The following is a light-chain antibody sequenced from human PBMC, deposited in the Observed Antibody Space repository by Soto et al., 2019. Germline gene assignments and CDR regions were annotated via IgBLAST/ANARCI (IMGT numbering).Light chain of an antibody. CDR1: QTISSW. CDR3: QQYDNLPLT. V-gene: IGKV1-5*01. Sequence: DIQMTQSPSTLAGSVGDRVTLTCRASQTISSWLAWYQQKPGEAPKLLIYDASALPRGVPSRFSGTGSGTDFTFTISSLQPEDIATYYCQQYDNLPLTFGGGTKVDIK. J-gene: IGKJ4*01. CDR2: DAS.